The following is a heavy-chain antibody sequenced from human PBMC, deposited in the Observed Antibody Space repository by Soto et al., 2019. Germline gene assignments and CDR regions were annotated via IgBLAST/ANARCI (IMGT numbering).Heavy chain of an antibody. CDR3: ARVKHIVVVPAAIGVRYFDY. CDR1: GFTFDDYG. V-gene: IGHV3-20*04. Sequence: GGSLRLSCAASGFTFDDYGMSWVRQAPGKGLEWVSGINWNGGSTGYADSVKGRFTISRDNAKNSLYLQMNSLRAEDTALYYCARVKHIVVVPAAIGVRYFDYWGQGTLVTVSS. D-gene: IGHD2-2*01. CDR2: INWNGGST. J-gene: IGHJ4*02.